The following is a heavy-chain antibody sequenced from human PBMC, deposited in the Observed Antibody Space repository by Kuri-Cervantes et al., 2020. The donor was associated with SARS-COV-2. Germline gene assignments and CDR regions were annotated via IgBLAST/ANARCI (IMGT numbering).Heavy chain of an antibody. Sequence: KVSCKGSGYSFTSYWIGWVRQMPGNGLEWMGIIYPGDSDTIYSPSFQGQVTISADKSISTAYLQWSSLKASDTAMYYCARRGYCSGGSCGRYRGDAFYIWGQGTIVTVSS. CDR1: GYSFTSYW. J-gene: IGHJ3*02. CDR3: ARRGYCSGGSCGRYRGDAFYI. CDR2: IYPGDSDT. V-gene: IGHV5-51*01. D-gene: IGHD2-15*01.